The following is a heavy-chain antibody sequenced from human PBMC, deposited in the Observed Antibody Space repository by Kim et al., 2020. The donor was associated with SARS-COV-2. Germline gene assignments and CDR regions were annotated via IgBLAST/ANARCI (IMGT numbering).Heavy chain of an antibody. CDR1: GFTLDDYA. J-gene: IGHJ6*02. Sequence: GGSLRLSCAASGFTLDDYAMHWVRQAPGKGLEWVSGISWNSGTIGYAYSVKGRFTLSRDNARNSQYLQMNSLRTEDTALYYCAKFKITMFQGVLYGMELCGQGATVPVSS. D-gene: IGHD3-10*01. CDR3: AKFKITMFQGVLYGMEL. CDR2: ISWNSGTI. V-gene: IGHV3-9*01.